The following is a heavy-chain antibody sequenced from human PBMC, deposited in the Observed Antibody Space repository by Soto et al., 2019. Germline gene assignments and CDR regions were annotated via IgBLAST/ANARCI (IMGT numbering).Heavy chain of an antibody. CDR1: GFTFSSYA. CDR3: AKDTRYGDYVRWFDS. Sequence: EVHLLESGGDLVQPGGSLRLSCTASGFTFSSYAMTWVRQAPGRGLEGVSGITASGGRTYYADSVKGRFTISRDNSKSTLYLQMNSLRAEDTAVYYCAKDTRYGDYVRWFDSWGQGNLVTVSS. J-gene: IGHJ5*01. CDR2: ITASGGRT. V-gene: IGHV3-23*01. D-gene: IGHD4-17*01.